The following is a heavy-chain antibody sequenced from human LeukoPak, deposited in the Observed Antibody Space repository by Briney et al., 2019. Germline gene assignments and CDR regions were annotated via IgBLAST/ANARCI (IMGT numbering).Heavy chain of an antibody. CDR2: ISAYNGNT. Sequence: ASVKVSCKASGYTFTSYGISWVRQAPGQGLEWMGWISAYNGNTNYAQKLQGRVTMTTDTSTSTAYMELRSLRSDDTAVYYCARVGGYYDSSGYYYYYMDVWGKGTTVTVSS. CDR3: ARVGGYYDSSGYYYYYMDV. D-gene: IGHD3-22*01. J-gene: IGHJ6*03. V-gene: IGHV1-18*01. CDR1: GYTFTSYG.